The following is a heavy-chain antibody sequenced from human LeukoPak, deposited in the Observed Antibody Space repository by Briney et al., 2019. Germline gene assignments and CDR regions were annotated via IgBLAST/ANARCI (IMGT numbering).Heavy chain of an antibody. Sequence: SETLSLTCTVSGGSISSYYWSWIRQPPGKGLEWIGYIYYSGNTYYNASLKSRVTISVDTSKNQFSLKLSSMTAADTAVYYCARERSGSFCDYWAQGTLVTVSS. J-gene: IGHJ4*02. CDR3: ARERSGSFCDY. CDR2: IYYSGNT. V-gene: IGHV4-59*12. CDR1: GGSISSYY. D-gene: IGHD1-26*01.